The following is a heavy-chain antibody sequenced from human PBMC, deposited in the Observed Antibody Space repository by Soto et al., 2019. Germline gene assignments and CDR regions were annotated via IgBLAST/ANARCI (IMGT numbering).Heavy chain of an antibody. CDR3: ARDMTYCSSTSCYPYYYYGMDV. CDR2: ISYDGSNK. V-gene: IGHV3-30-3*01. Sequence: VQLVESGGGVVQPGRSLRLSCAASGFTFSSYAMHWVRQAPGKGLEWVAVISYDGSNKYYADSVKGRFTISRDNSKNTLYLQMNSLRAEDTAVYYCARDMTYCSSTSCYPYYYYGMDVWGQGTTVTVSS. D-gene: IGHD2-2*01. CDR1: GFTFSSYA. J-gene: IGHJ6*02.